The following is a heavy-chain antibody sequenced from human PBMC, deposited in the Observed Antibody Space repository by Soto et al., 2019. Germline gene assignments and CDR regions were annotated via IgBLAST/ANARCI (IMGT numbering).Heavy chain of an antibody. V-gene: IGHV4-34*01. J-gene: IGHJ4*02. D-gene: IGHD5-12*01. CDR2: VKDGGHT. CDR1: GGSLSGYY. CDR3: ARGQEGVVATH. Sequence: QVQLQQWGAGLLKPSETLSLNCAVTGGSLSGYYWSWIRQPPGKGLEWIGEVKDGGHTNYSPSLRGRVTISSATSNNHFSLRLTSVTAADTGVYYCARGQEGVVATHWDQGSLVTVSS.